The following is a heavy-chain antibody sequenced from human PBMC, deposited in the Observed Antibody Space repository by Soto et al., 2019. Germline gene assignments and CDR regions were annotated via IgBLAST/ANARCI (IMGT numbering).Heavy chain of an antibody. J-gene: IGHJ4*02. Sequence: QVHLQLWGAGLLKPSETLSLTCAVYGGSFSGYYWSWIRQPPGKGLEWIGEINHSGSTNYNPSLKRRATMSVDTSKNQFSLRLSSVTAADTAVYYWARGPYSSGPYPYWGQGTLVTVSS. CDR2: INHSGST. CDR3: ARGPYSSGPYPY. D-gene: IGHD6-19*01. V-gene: IGHV4-34*01. CDR1: GGSFSGYY.